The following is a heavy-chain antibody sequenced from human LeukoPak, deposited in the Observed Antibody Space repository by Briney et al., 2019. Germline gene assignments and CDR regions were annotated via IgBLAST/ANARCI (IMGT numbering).Heavy chain of an antibody. CDR1: GYTFTSFY. CDR3: ARGVHVRMYDSNHNSFDP. Sequence: ASVRVSCKASGYTFTSFYMHWVRQVPGQGLEWMGIINPSGGRTIYAQKFQGRITMTRDMSTSTVYMDLSSLRSEDTALYYCARGVHVRMYDSNHNSFDPWGQGTLVTVSS. J-gene: IGHJ5*01. V-gene: IGHV1-46*01. D-gene: IGHD3-22*01. CDR2: INPSGGRT.